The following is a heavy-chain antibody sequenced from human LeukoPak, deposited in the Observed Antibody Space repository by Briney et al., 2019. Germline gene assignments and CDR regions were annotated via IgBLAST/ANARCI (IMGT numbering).Heavy chain of an antibody. Sequence: AGGSLRLSCAASGFTSSSYGMHWVRQAPGKGLEWVAVIWYDGSNKYYADSVKGRFTISRDNSKNTLYLQMNSLRAEDTAVYYCARDRVGGGYSYGLGDAFDIWGQGTMVTVSS. J-gene: IGHJ3*02. V-gene: IGHV3-33*01. CDR3: ARDRVGGGYSYGLGDAFDI. D-gene: IGHD5-18*01. CDR2: IWYDGSNK. CDR1: GFTSSSYG.